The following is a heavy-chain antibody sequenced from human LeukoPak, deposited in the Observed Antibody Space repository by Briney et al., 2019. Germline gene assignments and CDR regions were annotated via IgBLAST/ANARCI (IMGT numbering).Heavy chain of an antibody. CDR2: ISSSGSTT. V-gene: IGHV3-48*03. Sequence: PGGSLRLSCAASGFTFSSYEMNWVRQAPGKGLEWVSYISSSGSTTNYADSVKGRFTISRDNGKKSLYLQMNSLRAEDTAVYYCARDLGGTTRCYFDQWGQGTLVTVSS. CDR1: GFTFSSYE. D-gene: IGHD1-7*01. J-gene: IGHJ4*02. CDR3: ARDLGGTTRCYFDQ.